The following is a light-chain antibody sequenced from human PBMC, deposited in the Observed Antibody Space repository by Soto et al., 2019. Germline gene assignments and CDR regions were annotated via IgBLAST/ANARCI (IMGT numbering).Light chain of an antibody. CDR2: DAS. J-gene: IGKJ3*01. CDR3: QQRSNWPAVT. V-gene: IGKV3-11*01. Sequence: EIVLTQSPATLSLSPGERATLSCRASQSVSSYLAWYQQKPGQAPRLLIYDASNRATGIPARFSGSGSWTDFTLTISSLEPEDFAVYYCQQRSNWPAVTFGPGTKVDIK. CDR1: QSVSSY.